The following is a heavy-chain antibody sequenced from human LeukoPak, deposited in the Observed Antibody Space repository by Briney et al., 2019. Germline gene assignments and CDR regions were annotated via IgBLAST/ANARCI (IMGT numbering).Heavy chain of an antibody. V-gene: IGHV3-66*01. CDR1: GFTVSSNY. Sequence: PGGSLRLSCAASGFTVSSNYMSWVRQAPGKGLERLSVIYSGGTTHYGDSVKGRFTISRDNSKNTLYLQMDSLRVEDTAVYYCARGLMWGFDPWGQGTLVTVSS. CDR3: ARGLMWGFDP. J-gene: IGHJ5*02. CDR2: IYSGGTT. D-gene: IGHD2-8*01.